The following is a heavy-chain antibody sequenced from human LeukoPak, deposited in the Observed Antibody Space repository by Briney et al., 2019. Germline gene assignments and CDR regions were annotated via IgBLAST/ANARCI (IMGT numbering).Heavy chain of an antibody. D-gene: IGHD2-21*02. Sequence: SETLSLTCTVSGGSISSYYWSWIRQPPGKGLERIGYIYYSGSTNYNPSLKSRVTISVDTSKNQLSLKLSSVTAADTAVYYCAAYTYCGGDCYSSWFDPWGQGTLVTVSS. CDR3: AAYTYCGGDCYSSWFDP. J-gene: IGHJ5*02. CDR1: GGSISSYY. V-gene: IGHV4-59*01. CDR2: IYYSGST.